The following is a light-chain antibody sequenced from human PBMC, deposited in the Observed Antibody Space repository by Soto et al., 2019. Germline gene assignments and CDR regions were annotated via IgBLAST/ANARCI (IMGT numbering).Light chain of an antibody. Sequence: EKVMTQSPATLSVSPGERVTLSCRASESVSRNLAWYHQRPGQAPMLLIYGASTSATGIPARFSGSGSGTEFTLTISSLQSEDFGVYYCQQDDYWLSLTFGGGTKVQMK. CDR1: ESVSRN. V-gene: IGKV3-15*01. J-gene: IGKJ4*01. CDR2: GAS. CDR3: QQDDYWLSLT.